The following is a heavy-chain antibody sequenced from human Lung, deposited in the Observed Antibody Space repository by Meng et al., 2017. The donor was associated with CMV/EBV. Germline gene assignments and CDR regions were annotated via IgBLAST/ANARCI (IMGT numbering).Heavy chain of an antibody. V-gene: IGHV1-8*01. CDR1: GYTFTSYD. CDR3: ARGYCSGGSCPVFDP. D-gene: IGHD2-15*01. Sequence: AAVKKPVASVKVSCKASGYTFTSYDINWVRQATGQGREWMGWMNPNSGNTGYAQTFQCRVTMTRNTSISTAYMELSSLRSEDTAVYYCARGYCSGGSCPVFDPWGQRTLVTVSS. CDR2: MNPNSGNT. J-gene: IGHJ5*02.